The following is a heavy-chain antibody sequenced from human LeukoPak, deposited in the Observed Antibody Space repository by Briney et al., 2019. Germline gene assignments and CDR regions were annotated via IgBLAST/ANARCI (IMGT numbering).Heavy chain of an antibody. J-gene: IGHJ4*02. CDR2: VHYTGST. D-gene: IGHD2-15*01. CDR1: GDSISSGAYH. Sequence: PSETLSLTCTVSGDSISSGAYHWSWIRQHPGRGLEWIGYVHYTGSTYSNPSLKSRLIMSVDTSKNQFSLNLRSATAADTTVYFCARMTSLPTYCNGVNCSPPLYYFDYWGQGTLVTVSS. CDR3: ARMTSLPTYCNGVNCSPPLYYFDY. V-gene: IGHV4-31*03.